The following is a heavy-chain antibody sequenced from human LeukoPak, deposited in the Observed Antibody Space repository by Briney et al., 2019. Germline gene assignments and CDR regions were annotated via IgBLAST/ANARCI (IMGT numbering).Heavy chain of an antibody. Sequence: SETLSLTCTVSGDSISGHYWSWIRQPPGKGLEWIGYISYSGSTNYNPSLKSRVTISVDTSKNQFSLKLSSVTAADTAVYYCAIRCSRGSCYRALQYWDQGTLVTVSS. D-gene: IGHD2-15*01. J-gene: IGHJ4*02. CDR1: GDSISGHY. CDR3: AIRCSRGSCYRALQY. V-gene: IGHV4-59*11. CDR2: ISYSGST.